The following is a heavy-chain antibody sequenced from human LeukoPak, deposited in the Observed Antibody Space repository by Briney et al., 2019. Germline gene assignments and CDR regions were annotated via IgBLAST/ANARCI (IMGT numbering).Heavy chain of an antibody. J-gene: IGHJ4*02. V-gene: IGHV3-11*04. Sequence: PVGSLRLSCAVSGFTFSNYYMSCVREAPGKGLEWVSYISSISSTMYYADSVKGRFTISRDNAKNSLFLQMNSLRPEDTAVYYCARCGDGLPCDFDYWGQGTLVTVSS. CDR1: GFTFSNYY. D-gene: IGHD3-10*01. CDR2: ISSISSTM. CDR3: ARCGDGLPCDFDY.